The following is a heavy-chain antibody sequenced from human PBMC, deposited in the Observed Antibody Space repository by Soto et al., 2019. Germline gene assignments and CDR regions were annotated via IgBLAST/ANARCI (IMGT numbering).Heavy chain of an antibody. Sequence: GESLKISFAASGFTFSSYAMHWVRQAPGTGLEWVAVISYDGSNKYYADSVKGRFTISRDNSKNTLYLQMNSLRAEDTAVYYGARYYDSSGYYYVDYWGQGTLVTVSS. CDR3: ARYYDSSGYYYVDY. D-gene: IGHD3-22*01. CDR1: GFTFSSYA. V-gene: IGHV3-30*04. J-gene: IGHJ4*02. CDR2: ISYDGSNK.